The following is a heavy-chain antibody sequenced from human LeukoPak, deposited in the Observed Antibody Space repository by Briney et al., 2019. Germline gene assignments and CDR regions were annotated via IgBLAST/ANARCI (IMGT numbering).Heavy chain of an antibody. V-gene: IGHV3-9*01. CDR2: ISWNSAII. J-gene: IGHJ4*02. CDR3: TKGHSSSEIDFDY. D-gene: IGHD6-13*01. Sequence: PGRSLRLSCAASGFTFDDYAMHWVRQVPGKGLEWVSGISWNSAIIGNADSVKGRFTISRDNAKNSLYLQMNSLTVEDTALYYCTKGHSSSEIDFDYWGQGTLVTVSS. CDR1: GFTFDDYA.